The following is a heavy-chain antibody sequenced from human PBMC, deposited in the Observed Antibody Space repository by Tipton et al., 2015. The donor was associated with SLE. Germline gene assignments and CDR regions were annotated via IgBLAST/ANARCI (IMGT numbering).Heavy chain of an antibody. Sequence: QLVQSGAEVKKPGASVKVSCKASGYTFTSYGISWVRQAPGQGLEWMGGIIPIFGTANYAQKFQGRVTITTDESTSTAYMELSSLRSEDTAVYYCARDKAVAGTGFDYWGQGTLVTVSS. D-gene: IGHD6-19*01. CDR3: ARDKAVAGTGFDY. CDR1: GYTFTSYG. J-gene: IGHJ4*02. V-gene: IGHV1-69*05. CDR2: IIPIFGTA.